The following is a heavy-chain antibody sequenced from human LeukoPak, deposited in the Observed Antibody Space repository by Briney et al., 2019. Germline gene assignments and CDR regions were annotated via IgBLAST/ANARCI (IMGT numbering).Heavy chain of an antibody. CDR3: AKWQLVDDAFDI. CDR2: ISGSGGST. CDR1: GFIFSSYA. D-gene: IGHD6-6*01. Sequence: GGSLRLSCAASGFIFSSYAMSWVRQAPGKGLEWVSAISGSGGSTYYADSVKGRFTISRDNSKNTLYLQMNSLRAEDTAVYYCAKWQLVDDAFDIWGQGTMVTVSS. V-gene: IGHV3-23*01. J-gene: IGHJ3*02.